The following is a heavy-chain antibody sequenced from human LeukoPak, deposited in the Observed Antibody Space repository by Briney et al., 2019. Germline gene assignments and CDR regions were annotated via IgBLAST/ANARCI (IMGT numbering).Heavy chain of an antibody. D-gene: IGHD2-15*01. J-gene: IGHJ6*03. CDR2: INPSGGST. V-gene: IGHV3-23*01. CDR1: GFTFSSYG. CDR3: AKKGDRGAYCSGGSCYPYFYYYMDV. Sequence: PGGSLRLSCAASGFTFSSYGMSWVRQAPGKGLEWVSAINPSGGSTYYADSVKGRFAISRDNSKNTLYLQMNSLRAEDTAIYYCAKKGDRGAYCSGGSCYPYFYYYMDVWGKGTTVTISS.